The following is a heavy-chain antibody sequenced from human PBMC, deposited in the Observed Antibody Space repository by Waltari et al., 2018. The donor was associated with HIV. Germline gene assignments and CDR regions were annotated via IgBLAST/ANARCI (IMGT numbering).Heavy chain of an antibody. Sequence: QVTLQESGPGLVKPSGTLSLTCDASGASIISPYWLSWVRQPPGKGLEWIGEIYESGSTNYNASLRSRVIISLDKSRNQFSLDVTSVTAADTAVYYCARLASTGYYNGGYFDLWGRGTLVTVSS. D-gene: IGHD3-9*01. CDR1: GASIISPYW. CDR3: ARLASTGYYNGGYFDL. CDR2: IYESGST. V-gene: IGHV4-4*02. J-gene: IGHJ2*01.